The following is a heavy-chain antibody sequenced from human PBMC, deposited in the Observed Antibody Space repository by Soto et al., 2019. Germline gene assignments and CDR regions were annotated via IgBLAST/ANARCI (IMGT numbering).Heavy chain of an antibody. CDR2: IYPSGNT. Sequence: SDTLSLTGAVSGGSMSSSNCWRWVRQSPGKGLEWIGEIYPSGNTNYNPSLKRRVTISVDKSKNQFSLKLPSVADADTALYFCATGNHGITGTTDYWGEGILVTVSS. CDR3: ATGNHGITGTTDY. J-gene: IGHJ4*02. D-gene: IGHD1-7*01. V-gene: IGHV4-4*02. CDR1: GGSMSSSNC.